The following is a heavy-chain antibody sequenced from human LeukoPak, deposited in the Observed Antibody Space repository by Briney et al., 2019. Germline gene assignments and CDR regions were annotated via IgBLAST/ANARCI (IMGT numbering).Heavy chain of an antibody. V-gene: IGHV4-31*03. D-gene: IGHD2-8*01. Sequence: SETLSLTCTVSGGSISSGGYYWSWIRQHPGKGLEWFGYIYYSGSTYYNPSLKCRVTISVDTSKNQFSLKLNSVTAADTAVYYCALYCTNCLCKSNWFAPWGQGTLVTVSS. CDR2: IYYSGST. CDR1: GGSISSGGYY. CDR3: ALYCTNCLCKSNWFAP. J-gene: IGHJ5*02.